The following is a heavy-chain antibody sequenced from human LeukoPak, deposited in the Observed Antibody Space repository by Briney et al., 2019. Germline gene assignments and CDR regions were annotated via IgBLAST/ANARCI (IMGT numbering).Heavy chain of an antibody. CDR3: AKDTLSRYCSGGSCPPSYYYYGMDV. D-gene: IGHD2-15*01. J-gene: IGHJ6*02. CDR1: GFTFDDYA. CDR2: ISWSSGSI. Sequence: GGSLRLSCAASGFTFDDYAMHWVRQAPGKGLEWVSGISWSSGSIGYADSVKGRFTISRDNAKNSLYLQMNSLRAEDTALYYCAKDTLSRYCSGGSCPPSYYYYGMDVWGQGTTVTVSS. V-gene: IGHV3-9*01.